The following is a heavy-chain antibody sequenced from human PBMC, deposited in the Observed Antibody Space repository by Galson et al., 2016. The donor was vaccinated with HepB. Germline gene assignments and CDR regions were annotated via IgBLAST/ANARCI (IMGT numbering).Heavy chain of an antibody. CDR1: GLSLDDYA. V-gene: IGHV3-9*01. CDR2: ISWNSDYV. J-gene: IGHJ2*01. D-gene: IGHD6-19*01. Sequence: SLRLSCAVSGLSLDDYAMHWVRQAPGKGLEWVAVISWNSDYVVYADSLKGRFIISRDNAKNSLYLQMNSLRPEDAAFYYCAKELDGEVAGPFDLWGRGTLVTVSS. CDR3: AKELDGEVAGPFDL.